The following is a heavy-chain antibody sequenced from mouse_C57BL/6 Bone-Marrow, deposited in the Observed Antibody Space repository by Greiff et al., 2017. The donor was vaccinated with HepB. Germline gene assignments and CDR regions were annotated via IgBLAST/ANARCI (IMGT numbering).Heavy chain of an antibody. D-gene: IGHD1-1*01. V-gene: IGHV1-64*01. CDR3: ARGSSSYWYFDD. Sequence: QVQLQQPGAELVKPGASVKLSCKASGYTFTSYWMHWVKQRPGQGLEWIGMIHPNSGSTNYNEKFKSKATLTVDKASSTAYMQLSSLTSEDSAVYYCARGSSSYWYFDDWGTGTTVTVSS. CDR1: GYTFTSYW. CDR2: IHPNSGST. J-gene: IGHJ1*03.